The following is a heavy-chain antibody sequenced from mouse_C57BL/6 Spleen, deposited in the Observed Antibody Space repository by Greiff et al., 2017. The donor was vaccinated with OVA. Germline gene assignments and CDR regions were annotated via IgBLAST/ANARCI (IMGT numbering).Heavy chain of an antibody. CDR1: GYTFTSYG. Sequence: VMLVESGAELARPGASVKLSCKASGYTFTSYGISWVKQRTGQGLEWIGEIYPRSGNTYYNEKFKGKATLTADKSSSTAYMELRSLTSEDSAVYFCARETTTVVATRGYFDYWGQGTTLTVSS. D-gene: IGHD1-1*01. CDR2: IYPRSGNT. J-gene: IGHJ2*01. CDR3: ARETTTVVATRGYFDY. V-gene: IGHV1-81*01.